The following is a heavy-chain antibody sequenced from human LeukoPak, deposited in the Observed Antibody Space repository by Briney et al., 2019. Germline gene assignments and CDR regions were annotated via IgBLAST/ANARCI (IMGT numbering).Heavy chain of an antibody. CDR1: GFKFDDYG. V-gene: IGHV3-9*01. Sequence: GGSLRLSCEASGFKFDDYGMHWARQVPGKGLEWVSSISWNSENIEYADSVKGRFTISRDNAKKSLVLQMNSLRADDTALYYCAKDKSVTGTKTAYFDFWGQGTLVTVSS. CDR2: ISWNSENI. CDR3: AKDKSVTGTKTAYFDF. J-gene: IGHJ4*02. D-gene: IGHD1-1*01.